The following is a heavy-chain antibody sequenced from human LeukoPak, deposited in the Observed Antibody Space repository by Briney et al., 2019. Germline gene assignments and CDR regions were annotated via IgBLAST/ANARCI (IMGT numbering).Heavy chain of an antibody. CDR2: IYYSGNS. J-gene: IGHJ5*02. V-gene: IGHV4-31*03. CDR1: GASISSGGYF. D-gene: IGHD2-2*01. Sequence: PSETLSLTCIVSGASISSGGYFWSWIRHQPGEGLEWIGYIYYSGNSYLNPSLESRLTMSVDTSKNQFSLKLSSVTAADTAVYFCARGVVPAAGGYNWLDPWGQGTLVIVSS. CDR3: ARGVVPAAGGYNWLDP.